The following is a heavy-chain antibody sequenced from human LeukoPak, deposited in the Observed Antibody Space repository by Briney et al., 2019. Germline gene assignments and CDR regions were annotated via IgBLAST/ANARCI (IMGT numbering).Heavy chain of an antibody. V-gene: IGHV1-18*01. CDR2: FSAYNGNT. J-gene: IGHJ5*02. CDR3: ARDRYPNWFDP. CDR1: GYTFTTYG. D-gene: IGHD3-16*02. Sequence: ASVKVSCKASGYTFTTYGINWLRQAPGQGLEWMGWFSAYNGNTNYAQNFQGRVTMTRNTSISTAYMELSSLRSEDTAVYYCARDRYPNWFDPWGQGTLVTVSS.